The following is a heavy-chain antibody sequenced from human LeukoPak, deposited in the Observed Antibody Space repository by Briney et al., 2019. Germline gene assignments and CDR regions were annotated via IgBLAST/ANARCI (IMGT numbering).Heavy chain of an antibody. CDR2: IHYSGST. D-gene: IGHD6-6*01. CDR3: ARGGEQLGFFDY. J-gene: IGHJ4*02. V-gene: IGHV4-59*01. Sequence: PSETLSLTCTVSGGSIRRDYWSWIRQSPGKGLEWIAYIHYSGSTNYNPSLRSRVTISIDTSKNQFSLKLNSVSAADTAVYYCARGGEQLGFFDYWGQGTLVTVSS. CDR1: GGSIRRDY.